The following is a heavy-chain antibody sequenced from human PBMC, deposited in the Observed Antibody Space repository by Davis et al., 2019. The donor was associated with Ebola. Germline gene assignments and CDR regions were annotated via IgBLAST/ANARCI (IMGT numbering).Heavy chain of an antibody. J-gene: IGHJ6*02. D-gene: IGHD6-19*01. Sequence: MPSETLSPTCTVPGGPLSSYYWTWFPQPPGKGLEWIGYIYYSGSTNYNPSLKSRVTISVDTSKNQFSLKLSSVTAADTAVYYCARQIAVGYYYGMDVWGQGTTVTVSS. CDR1: GGPLSSYY. CDR3: ARQIAVGYYYGMDV. V-gene: IGHV4-59*08. CDR2: IYYSGST.